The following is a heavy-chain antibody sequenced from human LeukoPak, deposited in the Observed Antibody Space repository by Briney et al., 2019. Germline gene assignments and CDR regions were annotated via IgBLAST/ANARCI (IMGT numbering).Heavy chain of an antibody. V-gene: IGHV3-30*04. Sequence: PGRSLRLSCAASGFTFSSYAMHWVRQAPGKGLEWVAVISYDGSNKYYADSVKGRFTISRDNSKNTLYLQMNSLRAEDTAVYYCARGRSVLRYFDWLFGYWGQGTLVTVSS. CDR2: ISYDGSNK. J-gene: IGHJ4*02. D-gene: IGHD3-9*01. CDR3: ARGRSVLRYFDWLFGY. CDR1: GFTFSSYA.